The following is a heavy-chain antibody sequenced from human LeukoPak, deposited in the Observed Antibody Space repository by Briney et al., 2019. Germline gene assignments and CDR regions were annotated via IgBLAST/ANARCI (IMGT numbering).Heavy chain of an antibody. CDR3: ARDDPLDY. J-gene: IGHJ4*02. V-gene: IGHV4-61*02. Sequence: SQSLSLTCTVSGGSISSGSYYWRWIRQPAGKGLEWIGRIYTSGSTNYNPSLKSRVTISVDTSKNQFFLKLSSVTAADTAVYYCARDDPLDYWGQGTLVTVSS. CDR1: GGSISSGSYY. CDR2: IYTSGST.